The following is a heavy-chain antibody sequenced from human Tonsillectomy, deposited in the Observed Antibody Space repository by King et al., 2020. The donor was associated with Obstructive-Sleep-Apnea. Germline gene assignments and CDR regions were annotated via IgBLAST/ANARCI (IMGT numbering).Heavy chain of an antibody. CDR3: ARGPLGYDILTGYYTEGATFARTPEKTFDY. V-gene: IGHV1-18*04. D-gene: IGHD3-9*01. CDR2: ISAYNGNT. CDR1: GYTFTSYG. Sequence: QLVESGAEVKKPGASVKVSCKASGYTFTSYGISWVRQAPGQGLEWMGWISAYNGNTNYAQKLQGRVTMTTDTSTSTAYMELRSLGSDDTAVYYCARGPLGYDILTGYYTEGATFARTPEKTFDYWGQGTLVTVSS. J-gene: IGHJ4*02.